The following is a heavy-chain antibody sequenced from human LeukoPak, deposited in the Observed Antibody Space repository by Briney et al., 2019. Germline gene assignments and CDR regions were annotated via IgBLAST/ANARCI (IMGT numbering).Heavy chain of an antibody. J-gene: IGHJ4*02. V-gene: IGHV1-2*02. CDR1: GYTLTGYY. CDR3: AREEWLRSDYFDY. CDR2: INPNSGGT. D-gene: IGHD5-12*01. Sequence: ASVKVSCKASGYTLTGYYMHWVRQAPGQGLEWMGWINPNSGGTNYAQKFQGRVTMTRDTPISTAYMELSRLRSDDTAVYYCAREEWLRSDYFDYWGQGTLVTVSS.